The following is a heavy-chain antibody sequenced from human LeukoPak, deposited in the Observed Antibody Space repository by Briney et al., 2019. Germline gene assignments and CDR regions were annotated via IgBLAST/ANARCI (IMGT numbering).Heavy chain of an antibody. D-gene: IGHD6-25*01. Sequence: GGSLRLSCAASGFTFSSYGMHWVRQAPGKGLEWVAVIWYDGSNKYYADSVKGRFTISRDNSKNTLYLQMNSLRAEDTAVYYCARVSGIAARYYYYGMDVWGQGTTVSVSS. V-gene: IGHV3-33*01. CDR3: ARVSGIAARYYYYGMDV. CDR1: GFTFSSYG. J-gene: IGHJ6*02. CDR2: IWYDGSNK.